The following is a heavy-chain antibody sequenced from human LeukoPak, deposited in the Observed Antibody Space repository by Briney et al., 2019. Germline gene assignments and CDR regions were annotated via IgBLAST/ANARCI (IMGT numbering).Heavy chain of an antibody. CDR3: ARSIPYYYDSSGFGFGGY. Sequence: PGGSLRLSCAASGFTFSSYAMHWVRQAPGKGLEWVAVISYDGSNKYYADSVKGRFTISRDNSKNTLYLQMNSLRAEDTAVYYCARSIPYYYDSSGFGFGGYWGQGTLVTVSS. CDR2: ISYDGSNK. J-gene: IGHJ4*02. D-gene: IGHD3-22*01. V-gene: IGHV3-30-3*01. CDR1: GFTFSSYA.